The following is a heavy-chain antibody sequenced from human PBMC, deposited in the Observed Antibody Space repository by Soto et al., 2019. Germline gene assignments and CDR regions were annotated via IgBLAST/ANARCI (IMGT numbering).Heavy chain of an antibody. CDR3: ARHSEDTVNPDI. J-gene: IGHJ4*02. Sequence: PGESLKISCKGSGYSFTSYWIGWVRQMPGKGLEWMGIIYPGDSETRYRPSFQGQVTISADKSISTAYLQWSSLEASDTAMYYGARHSEDTVNPDIWGQGTLVTVSS. V-gene: IGHV5-51*01. CDR1: GYSFTSYW. CDR2: IYPGDSET. D-gene: IGHD4-17*01.